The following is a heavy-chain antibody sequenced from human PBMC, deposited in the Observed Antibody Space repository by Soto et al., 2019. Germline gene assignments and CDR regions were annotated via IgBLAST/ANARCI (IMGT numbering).Heavy chain of an antibody. CDR3: ASASSGSRDS. D-gene: IGHD3-10*01. CDR2: ISAYHSDT. Sequence: QVQLLQSGTEVKKPGASVRVSCKASGYTFCTYGINWVRQAPGQGLVREVWISAYHSDTNYAQKLQGRVTMTTDESTSTAYMDLRGLRSDDTAVDYCASASSGSRDSWGQGTLVTVSS. CDR1: GYTFCTYG. J-gene: IGHJ4*02. V-gene: IGHV1-18*01.